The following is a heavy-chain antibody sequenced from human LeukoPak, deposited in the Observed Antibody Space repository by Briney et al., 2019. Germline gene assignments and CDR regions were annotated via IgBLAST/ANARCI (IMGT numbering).Heavy chain of an antibody. V-gene: IGHV3-64*01. CDR2: ISSNGGST. Sequence: WGSLRLSCAASGFTFSSYAMHWVRQVPGKGLEYVSAISSNGGSTYYANSVKGRFTISRDNSKNTLYLQMGSLRAEDMAVYYCARGGVLMVYAGRYYMDVWGKGTTVTVSS. CDR3: ARGGVLMVYAGRYYMDV. CDR1: GFTFSSYA. D-gene: IGHD2-8*01. J-gene: IGHJ6*03.